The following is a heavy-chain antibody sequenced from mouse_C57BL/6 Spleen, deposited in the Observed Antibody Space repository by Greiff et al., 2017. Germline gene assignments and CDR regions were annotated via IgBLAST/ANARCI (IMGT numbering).Heavy chain of an antibody. CDR3: AKNGGKGYYAMDY. CDR2: IWRGGST. Sequence: QVQLQQSGPGLVQPSQSLSITCTVSGFSLTSYGVHWVRQSPGKGLEWLGVIWRGGSTDYNAAFMSRLSITKDNSKSQVFFKMNSLQADDTAIYYCAKNGGKGYYAMDYWGQGTSVTVSS. J-gene: IGHJ4*01. CDR1: GFSLTSYG. V-gene: IGHV2-5*01. D-gene: IGHD2-1*01.